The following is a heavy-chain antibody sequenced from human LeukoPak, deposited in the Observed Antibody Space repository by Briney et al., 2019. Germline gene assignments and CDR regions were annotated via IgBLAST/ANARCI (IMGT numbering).Heavy chain of an antibody. V-gene: IGHV3-21*01. J-gene: IGHJ4*02. D-gene: IGHD6-13*01. CDR2: ISSSSSYI. CDR3: ARGKQQLIQAPDY. Sequence: GGSPRLSCAASGFTFSSYSMNWVRQAPGKGLEWVSSISSSSSYIYYADSVKGRFTISRDNAKNSLYLQMDSLRAEDTAVYYCARGKQQLIQAPDYWGQGTLVTVSS. CDR1: GFTFSSYS.